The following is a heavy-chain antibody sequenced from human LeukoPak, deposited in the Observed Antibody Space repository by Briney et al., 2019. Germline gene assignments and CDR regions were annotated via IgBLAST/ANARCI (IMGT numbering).Heavy chain of an antibody. D-gene: IGHD2-2*01. CDR3: AKDLVAVVPAAMRSLGGYYYYYGMDV. V-gene: IGHV3-30*01. CDR1: GFTFSSYA. Sequence: GRSLRLSCAASGFTFSSYAMHWVRQAPGKGLEWVAVISYDGSNKYYADSVKGRFTISRDNSKNTLYLQMNSLRAEDTAVYYCAKDLVAVVPAAMRSLGGYYYYYGMDVWGQGTTVTVSS. CDR2: ISYDGSNK. J-gene: IGHJ6*02.